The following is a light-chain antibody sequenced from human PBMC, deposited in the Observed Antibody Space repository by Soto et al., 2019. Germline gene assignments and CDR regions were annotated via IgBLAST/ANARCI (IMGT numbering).Light chain of an antibody. V-gene: IGKV3-20*01. CDR2: DAS. Sequence: EFGLTQSAGTLSLSPGERATLSCRASQTVRNNYLAWYQQKPGQAPRLLIYDASSRATGIPDRFSGGGSGTDFTLTISRLEPEDFAVYYCQQYNSWLWTFGQGTKVDIK. CDR1: QTVRNNY. CDR3: QQYNSWLWT. J-gene: IGKJ1*01.